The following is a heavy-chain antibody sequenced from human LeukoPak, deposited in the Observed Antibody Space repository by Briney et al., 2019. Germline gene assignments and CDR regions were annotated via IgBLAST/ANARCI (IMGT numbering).Heavy chain of an antibody. CDR1: GFKFDDYW. Sequence: PGGSLRLSCAASGFKFDDYWMNWVRQAPGKGLEWVANIKEDGSEKYYVDSVKGRFTISRDNARNFFYLQMNSLRAEDTAVYYCARAGTSIRGIKVYWGQGTLVTVSS. CDR3: ARAGTSIRGIKVY. J-gene: IGHJ4*02. D-gene: IGHD3-10*01. CDR2: IKEDGSEK. V-gene: IGHV3-7*03.